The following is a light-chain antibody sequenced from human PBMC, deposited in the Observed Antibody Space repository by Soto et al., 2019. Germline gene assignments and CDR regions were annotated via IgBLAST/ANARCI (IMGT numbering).Light chain of an antibody. CDR2: DAS. Sequence: PSTLSASIGDGVPITCRASESISGWLAWYQQQPGKAPKLLIYDASNLESGVPSRFSGSGSGTEFTLAISSLQPDDFATYYCQQYNNYPRTFGQGTKVDIK. J-gene: IGKJ1*01. V-gene: IGKV1-5*01. CDR3: QQYNNYPRT. CDR1: ESISGW.